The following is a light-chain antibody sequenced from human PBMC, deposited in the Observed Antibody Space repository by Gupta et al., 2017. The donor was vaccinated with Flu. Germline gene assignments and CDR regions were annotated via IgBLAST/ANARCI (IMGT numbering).Light chain of an antibody. CDR3: ASSYTTTNTWV. Sequence: NTSSAGSGNTVAGNNVHCYHHHPPTAPTLLICRDIERPPAVPARLSASKSATTASLPTSWLQQADDADYYCASSYTTTNTWVFGGGTKLTVL. CDR1: GNTVAGNN. V-gene: IGLV1-44*01. CDR2: RDI. J-gene: IGLJ3*02.